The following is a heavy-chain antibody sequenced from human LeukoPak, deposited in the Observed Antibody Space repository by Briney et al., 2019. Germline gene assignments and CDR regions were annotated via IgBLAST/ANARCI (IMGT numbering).Heavy chain of an antibody. CDR1: GFTVSSNY. D-gene: IGHD1-14*01. J-gene: IGHJ6*02. Sequence: PGGSLRLSCAASGFTVSSNYMSWVRQAPGKGLEWVSVIYSGGSTYYADSVKGRFTISRDNSKNTLYLQMNSLRAEDTAVYYCARATFRLVRGVTPTVPMDVWGQGTTVTVSS. CDR2: IYSGGST. CDR3: ARATFRLVRGVTPTVPMDV. V-gene: IGHV3-53*01.